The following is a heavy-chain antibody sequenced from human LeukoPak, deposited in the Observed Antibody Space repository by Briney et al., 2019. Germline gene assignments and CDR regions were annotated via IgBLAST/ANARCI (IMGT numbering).Heavy chain of an antibody. Sequence: QSGGSLRLSCAASGFTFSNYAMSWVRQAPGKGLEWVSAISGSGGSTYYADSVKGRFTISRDNSKNSLFLQMNSLRAEDTAVYYCVREYCSGGSCSDAFDIWGQGTMVTVSS. V-gene: IGHV3-23*01. CDR1: GFTFSNYA. D-gene: IGHD2-15*01. CDR2: ISGSGGST. CDR3: VREYCSGGSCSDAFDI. J-gene: IGHJ3*02.